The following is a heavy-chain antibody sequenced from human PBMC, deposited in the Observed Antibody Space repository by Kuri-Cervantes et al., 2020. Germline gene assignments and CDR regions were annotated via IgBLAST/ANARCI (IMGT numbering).Heavy chain of an antibody. CDR1: GFTFSSYG. CDR3: ARLAVRGDFDY. Sequence: GESLKISCAASGFTFSSYGMHWVRQAPGKGLEWVAVISYDGSNKYYADSVKGQFTISRDNSKNTLYLQMNSLRAEDTAVYYCARLAVRGDFDYWGQGTLVTVSS. J-gene: IGHJ4*02. D-gene: IGHD3-10*01. CDR2: ISYDGSNK. V-gene: IGHV3-30*03.